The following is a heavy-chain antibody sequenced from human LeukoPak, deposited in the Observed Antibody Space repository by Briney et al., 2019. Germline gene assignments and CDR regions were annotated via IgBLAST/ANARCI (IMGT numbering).Heavy chain of an antibody. Sequence: SVKVSCKASGGTFSSYAISWVRQAPGQGLEWVGRIIPILGIANCAQKFQGRVTITADKSTSTAYMELSSLRSEDTAVYYCARDPPCSGGSCYSDWFDPWGQGTLVTVSS. D-gene: IGHD2-15*01. CDR3: ARDPPCSGGSCYSDWFDP. CDR2: IIPILGIA. CDR1: GGTFSSYA. J-gene: IGHJ5*02. V-gene: IGHV1-69*04.